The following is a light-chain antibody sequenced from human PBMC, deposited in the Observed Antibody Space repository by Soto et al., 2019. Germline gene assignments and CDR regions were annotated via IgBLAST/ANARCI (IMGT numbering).Light chain of an antibody. CDR1: SGHSSYI. CDR3: ETWDSNTRV. V-gene: IGLV4-60*02. J-gene: IGLJ3*02. Sequence: QLVLTQSSSASASLGSSVKLTCTLSSGHSSYIIAWHQQQPGKAPRYLMKLEGSGSYNKGSGVPDLFSGSSAGADRYLTTSIHQFEDDADYYCETWDSNTRVFGRGTKLTVL. CDR2: LEGSGSY.